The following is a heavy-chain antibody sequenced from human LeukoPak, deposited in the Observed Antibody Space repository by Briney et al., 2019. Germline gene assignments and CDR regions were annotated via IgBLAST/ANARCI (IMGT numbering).Heavy chain of an antibody. J-gene: IGHJ4*02. CDR2: VSDSGSSA. CDR1: GFTFRNYG. V-gene: IGHV3-23*01. CDR3: ARDMGRAWYGPPDY. D-gene: IGHD6-13*01. Sequence: GGSLRLSCAVSGFTFRNYGMSWVRQAPGKGLEWVSVVSDSGSSAYYADSVKGRFTIARDNSKNTLYLQVNSLRAEDTAVYFCARDMGRAWYGPPDYWGQGTLVTVSS.